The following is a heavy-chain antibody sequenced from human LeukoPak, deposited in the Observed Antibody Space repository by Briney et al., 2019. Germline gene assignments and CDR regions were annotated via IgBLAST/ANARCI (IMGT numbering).Heavy chain of an antibody. J-gene: IGHJ4*02. Sequence: PGGSLRLSCAVSGFTFRSYSMHWVRQAPGEGLEWVAAISYDGSDRFYADSVKGRLTISRDNSKNTLYLHVNSLRPEDTALYYCASDVNYYDGSGPPFHYWGQGTLVTVSS. V-gene: IGHV3-30-3*01. CDR1: GFTFRSYS. D-gene: IGHD3-22*01. CDR3: ASDVNYYDGSGPPFHY. CDR2: ISYDGSDR.